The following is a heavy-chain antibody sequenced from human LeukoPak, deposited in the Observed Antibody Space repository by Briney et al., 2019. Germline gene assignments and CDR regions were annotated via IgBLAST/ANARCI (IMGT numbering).Heavy chain of an antibody. CDR1: GGSISSYY. V-gene: IGHV4-59*01. D-gene: IGHD1-26*01. CDR3: AKVGGPKWELLRRYFDY. CDR2: IYYSGST. Sequence: SETLSLTCTVSGGSISSYYWSWIRQPPGKGLEWIGYIYYSGSTNYNPSLKSRVTISVDTSKNQFSLKLSSVTAADTAVYYCAKVGGPKWELLRRYFDYWGQGTLVTVSS. J-gene: IGHJ4*02.